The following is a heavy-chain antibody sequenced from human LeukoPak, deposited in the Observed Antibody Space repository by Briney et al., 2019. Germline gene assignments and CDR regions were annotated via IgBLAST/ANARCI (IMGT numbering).Heavy chain of an antibody. Sequence: SEALSLTCTVSDGSISSSSYYWGWIRQPPGKGLEWIGEINHSGSTNYNPSLKSRVTISVDTSKNQFSLKLSSVTAADTAVYYCARGLAFFWSGYFDDWGQGTLVTVSS. D-gene: IGHD3-3*01. V-gene: IGHV4-39*07. CDR1: DGSISSSSYY. CDR3: ARGLAFFWSGYFDD. CDR2: INHSGST. J-gene: IGHJ4*02.